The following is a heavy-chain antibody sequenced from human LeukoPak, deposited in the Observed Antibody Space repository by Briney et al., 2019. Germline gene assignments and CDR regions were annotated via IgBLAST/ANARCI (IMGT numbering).Heavy chain of an antibody. CDR2: IYHSGST. CDR1: GYSISSGYY. J-gene: IGHJ4*02. CDR3: ARGVDGNGYFDY. D-gene: IGHD2-8*01. V-gene: IGHV4-38-2*02. Sequence: SETLSLTCTVSGYSISSGYYWGWIRQPPGKGLEWIGSIYHSGSTYYNPSLKSRVTKSVDTSKNQFPLKLHSVTAADTAVYYCARGVDGNGYFDYWGQGTLVTVS.